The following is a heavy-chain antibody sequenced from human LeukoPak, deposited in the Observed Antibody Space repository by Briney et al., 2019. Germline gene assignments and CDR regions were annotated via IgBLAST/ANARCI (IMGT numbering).Heavy chain of an antibody. D-gene: IGHD4-17*01. CDR1: GGTFSRHA. J-gene: IGHJ3*02. CDR2: ITPKLRTA. CDR3: ARDDYGDPGDGCDI. Sequence: SVKVPCKTSGGTFSRHAISWVRQAPGQGLEWMGRITPKLRTANYAQKFQGRVTITADESTSTVYMEVTSLRSEDTAVYYCARDDYGDPGDGCDIWGQGTLVTVSS. V-gene: IGHV1-69*11.